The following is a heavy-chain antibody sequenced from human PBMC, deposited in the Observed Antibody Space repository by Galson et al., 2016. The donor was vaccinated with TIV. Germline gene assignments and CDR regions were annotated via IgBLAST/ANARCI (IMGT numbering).Heavy chain of an antibody. J-gene: IGHJ1*01. V-gene: IGHV3-30-3*01. Sequence: SLRLSCAASGFTFSNYALHWVRQAPGKGLEWLAVISSDGDNRYFADSVKGRIPISRDNSKNTVSLQVSGLTAEDTALYFCAREELGISWYGIGYFRYWGQGALVTVSS. CDR1: GFTFSNYA. D-gene: IGHD6-13*01. CDR3: AREELGISWYGIGYFRY. CDR2: ISSDGDNR.